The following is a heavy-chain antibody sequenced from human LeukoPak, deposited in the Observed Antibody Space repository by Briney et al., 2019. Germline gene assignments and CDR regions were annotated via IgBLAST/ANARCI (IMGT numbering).Heavy chain of an antibody. CDR1: GASINSYY. CDR2: IYYSGIT. V-gene: IGHV4-59*01. Sequence: SETLSLTCTVSGASINSYYWSWIRQPPRKGLEWLGYIYYSGITNYNPSLKSRVTISVDTSKNEFSLKLSSVTAADTAIYYCATRSTGVAATFDSWGQGALVTVSS. CDR3: ATRSTGVAATFDS. D-gene: IGHD2-15*01. J-gene: IGHJ4*02.